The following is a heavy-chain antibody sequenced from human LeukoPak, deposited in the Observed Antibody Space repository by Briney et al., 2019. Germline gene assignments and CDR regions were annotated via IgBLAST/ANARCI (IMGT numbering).Heavy chain of an antibody. CDR3: AKAGSSWYSSLDY. CDR1: GFTFSSYG. D-gene: IGHD6-13*01. J-gene: IGHJ4*02. CDR2: ISYDGSNK. Sequence: GRSLRLSCAASGFTFSSYGMHWVRQAPGKGLEWVAVISYDGSNKYYADSVKGRFTISRDNSKNALYLQMNSLRAEDTAVYYCAKAGSSWYSSLDYWGQGTLVTVSS. V-gene: IGHV3-30*18.